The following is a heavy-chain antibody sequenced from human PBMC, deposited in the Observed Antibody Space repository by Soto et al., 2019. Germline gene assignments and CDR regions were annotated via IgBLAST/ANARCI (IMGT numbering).Heavy chain of an antibody. V-gene: IGHV4-38-2*02. J-gene: IGHJ4*02. D-gene: IGHD3-22*01. CDR1: GYSISSGYY. CDR3: ARDPRYYYDSSGCYFDY. Sequence: SETLSLTCAVSGYSISSGYYWGWIRQPPGKGLVWIGSIYHSGSTYYNPSLKSRVTISVDTSKNQFSLKLSSVTAADTAVYYCARDPRYYYDSSGCYFDYWGQGTLVTVSS. CDR2: IYHSGST.